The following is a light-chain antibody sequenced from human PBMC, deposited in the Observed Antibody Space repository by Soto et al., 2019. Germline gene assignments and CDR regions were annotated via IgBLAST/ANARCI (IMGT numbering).Light chain of an antibody. CDR3: QQTQSFPLT. V-gene: IGKV1-39*01. CDR1: QNINRY. Sequence: DIQMTQSPSSLSASVGDRVTITCRASQNINRYLNWYQQKPGESHRLLIYSASNLQTGVPSEFSGSGSGKEYTLTISSLQTEDFATYFCQQTQSFPLTFGGGTKVEIK. J-gene: IGKJ4*01. CDR2: SAS.